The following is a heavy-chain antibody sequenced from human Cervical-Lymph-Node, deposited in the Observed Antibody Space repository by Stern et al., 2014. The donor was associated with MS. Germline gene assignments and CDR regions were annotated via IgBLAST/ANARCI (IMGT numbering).Heavy chain of an antibody. D-gene: IGHD6-13*01. CDR2: IFPGFGTP. V-gene: IGHV1-69*01. J-gene: IGHJ5*02. CDR1: GGTFSKFP. Sequence: VQLAESGAEVTKPGSSVKVSCKASGGTFSKFPSSWVRQAPGQGLEGMGGIFPGFGTPTYAQEFRGRVTITADVSTSTVYMELSSLRSDDTAVYYCALSSETSDRWYSLGYDLWGQGTLVTVSS. CDR3: ALSSETSDRWYSLGYDL.